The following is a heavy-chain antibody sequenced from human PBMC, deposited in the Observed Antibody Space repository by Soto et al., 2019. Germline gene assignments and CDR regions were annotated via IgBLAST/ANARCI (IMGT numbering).Heavy chain of an antibody. CDR3: ARTSTSGTRIDY. V-gene: IGHV4-4*02. J-gene: IGHJ4*02. D-gene: IGHD1-1*01. Sequence: QVQLQESGPGLVKPSGTLSLTCAVSGGSISTSNWWSWVRQPPGKGLEWIGEVYHSGSTNYNPSFKRRVAMSVDKSKNPFSLKLNSVTAADTALYYCARTSTSGTRIDYWGQGSLVTVSS. CDR2: VYHSGST. CDR1: GGSISTSNW.